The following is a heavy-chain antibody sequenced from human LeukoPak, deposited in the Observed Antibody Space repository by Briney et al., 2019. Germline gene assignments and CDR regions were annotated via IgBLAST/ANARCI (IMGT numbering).Heavy chain of an antibody. CDR2: IGTAGDT. J-gene: IGHJ6*02. Sequence: GGSLRLSCAASGFTFSSYDMHWVRQAIGKGLERVSSIGTAGDTYYSGSVKGRFTISRENAKNSLYLQMNSLRAGDTAVYYCARILGSGTYGLDVWGQGTTVTVSS. CDR1: GFTFSSYD. CDR3: ARILGSGTYGLDV. D-gene: IGHD3-10*01. V-gene: IGHV3-13*04.